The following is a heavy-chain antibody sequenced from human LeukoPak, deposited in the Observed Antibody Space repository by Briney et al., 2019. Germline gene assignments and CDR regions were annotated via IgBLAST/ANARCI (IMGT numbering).Heavy chain of an antibody. Sequence: SETLSLTCTVSGDSISTYYWSWIRQPPGKGLEWIGYIYYSGSTNYNPSLKSRVTISVDTSKNQFSLKLSSVTAADTAVYYCARMIRNDAFDIWGQGTMVTVSS. D-gene: IGHD3-10*01. CDR1: GDSISTYY. CDR3: ARMIRNDAFDI. CDR2: IYYSGST. J-gene: IGHJ3*02. V-gene: IGHV4-59*12.